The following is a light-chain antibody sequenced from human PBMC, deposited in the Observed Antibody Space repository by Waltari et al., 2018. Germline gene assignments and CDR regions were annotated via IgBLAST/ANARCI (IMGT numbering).Light chain of an antibody. V-gene: IGKV4-1*01. Sequence: DIWLTQAPDSLAVSLGERANINCKSSQRVLYSSNNKNYVAWYQQKPGQPLKLLIYWASTRESGVPDRFSGSGSGTDFTLTISRMQAEDVAVYSCQQYYSTRPFTFGPGTKVDIK. CDR3: QQYYSTRPFT. J-gene: IGKJ3*01. CDR2: WAS. CDR1: QRVLYSSNNKNY.